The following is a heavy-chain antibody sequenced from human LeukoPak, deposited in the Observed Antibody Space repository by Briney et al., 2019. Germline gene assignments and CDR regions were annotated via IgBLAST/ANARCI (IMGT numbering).Heavy chain of an antibody. V-gene: IGHV1-2*02. D-gene: IGHD3-10*01. Sequence: GPSVKVSCKASGYTFTGYYMHWVRQAPGQGLEWMGWINPNSGGTNYAQKFQGRVTMTRDTSISTAYMELSRLRSDDTAVYYCARDMVRGVIYPYYGMDVWGQGTTVTVSS. CDR1: GYTFTGYY. CDR2: INPNSGGT. CDR3: ARDMVRGVIYPYYGMDV. J-gene: IGHJ6*01.